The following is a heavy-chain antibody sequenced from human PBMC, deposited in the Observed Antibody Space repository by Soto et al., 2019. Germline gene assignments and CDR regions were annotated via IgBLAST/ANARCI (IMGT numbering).Heavy chain of an antibody. J-gene: IGHJ6*02. CDR2: ISAYNGNT. CDR1: VYSFTTYG. CDR3: ARVDSGYSSSWCYYGMDA. V-gene: IGHV1-18*01. D-gene: IGHD6-13*01. Sequence: XSVKVSCNASVYSFTTYGISCVRQAPGQGLEWMGWISAYNGNTNYAQTLQGRVTMTTDTSTSTAYMERRSLRSDDTAVYYCARVDSGYSSSWCYYGMDAWGQGHTVTVSS.